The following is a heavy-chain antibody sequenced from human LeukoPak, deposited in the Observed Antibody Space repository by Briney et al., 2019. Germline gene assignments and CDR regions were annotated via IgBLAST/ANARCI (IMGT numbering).Heavy chain of an antibody. D-gene: IGHD6-19*01. CDR2: IYYSGST. CDR1: GDSIRSDY. V-gene: IGHV4-59*01. J-gene: IGHJ4*02. CDR3: ATNYAVAGPYYFDY. Sequence: SETLSLTCTVSGDSIRSDYWSWIRQPPGKGLEWIGYIYYSGSTNYNPSLKSRVTISLDTSKNQFSLKLNSVTAADTAVYYCATNYAVAGPYYFDYWGQGTLITVSS.